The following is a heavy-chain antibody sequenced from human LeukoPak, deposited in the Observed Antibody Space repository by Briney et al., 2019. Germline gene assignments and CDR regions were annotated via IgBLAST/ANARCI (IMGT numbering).Heavy chain of an antibody. J-gene: IGHJ3*02. CDR3: ARDVSAWSTHDAFDI. CDR1: GFTFSSYS. D-gene: IGHD5/OR15-5a*01. V-gene: IGHV3-21*01. CDR2: ISSSSSYI. Sequence: PGGSLRLSCAASGFTFSSYSMNWVRQAPGKGLEWVSSISSSSSYIYYADSVKGRFTISRDNAKNSLYLQMNSLRAEDTAVYYCARDVSAWSTHDAFDIWGQGTMVTVSS.